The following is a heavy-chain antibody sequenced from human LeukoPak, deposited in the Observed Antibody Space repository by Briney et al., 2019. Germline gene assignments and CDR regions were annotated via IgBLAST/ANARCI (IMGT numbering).Heavy chain of an antibody. D-gene: IGHD6-19*01. CDR3: AKQYSSDRNGLAEYFQH. V-gene: IGHV3-23*01. Sequence: PGGSLRLSCAASGFTFSSYGMTRVRQAPGKGLEWVSGIRSSGDSTYYADSVRGRFTISRDNSKNSLYLQMNSLRAEDTAVYYRAKQYSSDRNGLAEYFQHWGQGNLLTVSS. CDR1: GFTFSSYG. CDR2: IRSSGDST. J-gene: IGHJ1*01.